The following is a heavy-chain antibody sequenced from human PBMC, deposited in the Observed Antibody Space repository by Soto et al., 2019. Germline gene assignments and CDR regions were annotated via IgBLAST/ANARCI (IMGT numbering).Heavy chain of an antibody. V-gene: IGHV3-23*01. CDR3: ATIGVVILAY. CDR2: ISGSGGST. Sequence: GGSLRLSCAASGFTFDSYAMSWVRQAPGKGLEWVSAISGSGGSTYYADSVKGRFTISRDNSKNTLYLQMNSLRAEDTAVYYCATIGVVILAYWGQGTLVTVSS. CDR1: GFTFDSYA. D-gene: IGHD3-3*01. J-gene: IGHJ4*02.